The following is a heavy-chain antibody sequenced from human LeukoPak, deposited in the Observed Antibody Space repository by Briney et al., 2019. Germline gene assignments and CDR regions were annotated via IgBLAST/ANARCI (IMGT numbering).Heavy chain of an antibody. V-gene: IGHV4-38-2*02. CDR3: ARGRGHFDY. CDR2: IYYSGST. D-gene: IGHD3-16*01. J-gene: IGHJ4*02. Sequence: NSSETLSLTCSVSGYSISSGYYWGWIRQPPGKGLEWIGSIYYSGSTYYNPSLKSRVTISVDTSKNQFFLRLSSVTAADTAVYYCARGRGHFDYWGQGTLVTVSS. CDR1: GYSISSGYY.